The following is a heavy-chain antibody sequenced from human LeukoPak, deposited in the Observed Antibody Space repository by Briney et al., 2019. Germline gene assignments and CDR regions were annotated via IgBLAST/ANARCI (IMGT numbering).Heavy chain of an antibody. Sequence: SETLSLTCTVSGVSVSSGSYYWSWIRQPPGKGLEWIGYIYYSGSTNYNPSLKSRVTISVDTSKNQFSLKLSSVTAADTAVYYCASNIVATDRFDYWGQGTLVTVSP. CDR2: IYYSGST. D-gene: IGHD5-12*01. CDR3: ASNIVATDRFDY. J-gene: IGHJ4*02. CDR1: GVSVSSGSYY. V-gene: IGHV4-61*01.